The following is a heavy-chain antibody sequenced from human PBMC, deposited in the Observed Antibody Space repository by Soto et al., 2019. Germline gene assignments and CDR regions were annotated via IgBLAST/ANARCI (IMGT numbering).Heavy chain of an antibody. D-gene: IGHD3-10*01. CDR3: AIKHGSGSYPLDY. CDR1: GFTFSSYG. Sequence: GGSLRLSCAASGFTFSSYGMHWVRQAPGKGLEWVAVIWYDGSNKYYADSVKGRFTISRDNSKNTLYLQMNSLRAEDTAVYYCAIKHGSGSYPLDYWGQGTLVTVSS. V-gene: IGHV3-33*01. J-gene: IGHJ4*02. CDR2: IWYDGSNK.